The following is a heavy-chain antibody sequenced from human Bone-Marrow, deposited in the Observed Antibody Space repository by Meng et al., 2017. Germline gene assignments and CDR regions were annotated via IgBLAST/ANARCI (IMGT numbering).Heavy chain of an antibody. CDR2: INHSGST. CDR3: AFTPQAGYFDY. D-gene: IGHD3-16*01. J-gene: IGHJ4*02. Sequence: SETLSLTCAVSGGSISSDHWWNWVRQPPGKGLEWIGEINHSGSTNYNPSLKSRVTISVDTSKNQFSLKLSSVTAADTAVYYCAFTPQAGYFDYWGQGTLVTVSS. CDR1: GGSISSDHW. V-gene: IGHV4-4*02.